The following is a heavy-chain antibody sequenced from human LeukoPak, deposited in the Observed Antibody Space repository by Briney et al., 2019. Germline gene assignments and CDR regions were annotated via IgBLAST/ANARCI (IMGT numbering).Heavy chain of an antibody. J-gene: IGHJ4*02. Sequence: KPSETLSLTCTVPGGSISSYYWSWIRQPAGKGLEWMGRIYTRGSTNYNPSLKSRVTMSVDTSKNQFSLKLSSVTAADTAVYYCAREEDCSGGSCYVVYWGQGALVTVSS. CDR3: AREEDCSGGSCYVVY. CDR1: GGSISSYY. V-gene: IGHV4-4*07. CDR2: IYTRGST. D-gene: IGHD2-15*01.